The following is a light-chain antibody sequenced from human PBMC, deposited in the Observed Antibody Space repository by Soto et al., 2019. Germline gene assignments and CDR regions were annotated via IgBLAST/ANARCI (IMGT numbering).Light chain of an antibody. CDR2: DVS. CDR3: SSYTSNNTWV. J-gene: IGLJ3*02. V-gene: IGLV2-14*02. Sequence: QSVLTQPASVSGSPGQSITISCTGASSDVGSYNLVSWYQQHPGKAPKLMIYDVSNRPSGVSNRFSGSKSGNTASLTISGLQAEDEADYYCSSYTSNNTWVFGGGTKLTVL. CDR1: SSDVGSYNL.